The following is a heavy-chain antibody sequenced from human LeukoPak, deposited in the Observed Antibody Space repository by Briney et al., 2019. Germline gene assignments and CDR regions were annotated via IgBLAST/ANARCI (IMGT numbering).Heavy chain of an antibody. Sequence: SETLSLTCTVSGGSISSSSYYWGRIRQPPGKGLEWIGSIYYSGSTYYNPSLKSRVTISVDTSKNQFSLKLSSVTAADTAVYYCARLAIAVAGSGAYYYGMDVWGQGTTVTVSS. CDR2: IYYSGST. D-gene: IGHD6-19*01. CDR3: ARLAIAVAGSGAYYYGMDV. V-gene: IGHV4-39*01. CDR1: GGSISSSSYY. J-gene: IGHJ6*02.